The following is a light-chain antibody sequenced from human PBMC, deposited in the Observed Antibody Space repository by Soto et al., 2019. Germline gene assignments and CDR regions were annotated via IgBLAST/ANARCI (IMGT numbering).Light chain of an antibody. V-gene: IGLV6-57*04. CDR3: QSYDSSNWV. J-gene: IGLJ3*02. CDR1: SGSIASNY. Sequence: NFMLTQPHSVSESPGKTVTISCTRSSGSIASNYVQWYHQRPGSAPTIVMYEDNQRPSGVPDGFSGSIDRSSNSASLTISGLKTEDEGDFYCQSYDSSNWVFGGGTQLTVL. CDR2: EDN.